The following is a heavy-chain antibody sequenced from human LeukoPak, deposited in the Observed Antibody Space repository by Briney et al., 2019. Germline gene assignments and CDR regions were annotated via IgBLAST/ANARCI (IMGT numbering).Heavy chain of an antibody. CDR2: INPNSGGT. V-gene: IGHV1-2*02. J-gene: IGHJ5*02. Sequence: ASVKVSCKASGYTFTGYYMHWVRQAPGLGLEWMGWINPNSGGTNYAQKFQGRVTMTRDTSISTAYMELSRLRSDDTAVYYCARSRGSGSSNWFDPWGQGTLVTVYS. CDR1: GYTFTGYY. CDR3: ARSRGSGSSNWFDP. D-gene: IGHD3-10*01.